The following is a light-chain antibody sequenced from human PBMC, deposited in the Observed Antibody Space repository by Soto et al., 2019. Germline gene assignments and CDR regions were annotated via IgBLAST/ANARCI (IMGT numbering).Light chain of an antibody. J-gene: IGKJ1*01. CDR1: QSISSW. CDR3: QQYNSYLWT. CDR2: DAS. V-gene: IGKV1-5*01. Sequence: DIQMTQSPSTLSASVGDRVTITCRASQSISSWLAWYQQKPGKAPKLLIYDASSLESGVPSRFSGSGSGTEFILTISSLQPDDFATYYCQQYNSYLWTFGQGTKV.